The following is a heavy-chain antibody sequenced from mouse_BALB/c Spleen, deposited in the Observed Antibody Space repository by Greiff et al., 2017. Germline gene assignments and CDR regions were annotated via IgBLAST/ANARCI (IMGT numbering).Heavy chain of an antibody. CDR2: IYPGGGYT. D-gene: IGHD2-2*01. CDR1: GYTFTNYW. CDR3: ARGGGYDPYAMDY. Sequence: QVQLQQSGAELVRPGTSVKISCKASGYTFTNYWLGWVKQRPGHGLEWIGDIYPGGGYTNYNEKFKGKATLTADTSSSTAYMQLSSLTSEDSAVYFCARGGGYDPYAMDYWGQGTSVTVSS. V-gene: IGHV1-63*02. J-gene: IGHJ4*01.